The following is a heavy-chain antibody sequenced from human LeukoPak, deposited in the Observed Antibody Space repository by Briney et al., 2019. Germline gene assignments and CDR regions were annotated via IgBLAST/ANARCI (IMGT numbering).Heavy chain of an antibody. J-gene: IGHJ4*02. V-gene: IGHV3-23*01. CDR1: GFTFSSYA. CDR2: ISGSGGST. Sequence: GGSLRLSCAASGFTFSSYAMSWVRPAPGKGREWVSAISGSGGSTYSADSVKGRFTISRDNSKNTLYLQMHRLRAEDTAVYYCAKYGVSIDYWGQGTLVTVSS. D-gene: IGHD3-10*01. CDR3: AKYGVSIDY.